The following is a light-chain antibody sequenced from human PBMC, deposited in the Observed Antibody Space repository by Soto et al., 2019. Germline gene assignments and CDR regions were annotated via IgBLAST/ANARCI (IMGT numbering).Light chain of an antibody. V-gene: IGLV2-11*01. CDR2: DVN. Sequence: QSALTQPRSVSGSPGQSVTISCTGTSSNVGACNYVSWYQRHPGKAPKLMIYDVNKRPSGVPDRFSGSKSGNTASLTISGLQAEDEADYYCCSYAGSYTYMVFGGGTKLTVL. J-gene: IGLJ2*01. CDR1: SSNVGACNY. CDR3: CSYAGSYTYMV.